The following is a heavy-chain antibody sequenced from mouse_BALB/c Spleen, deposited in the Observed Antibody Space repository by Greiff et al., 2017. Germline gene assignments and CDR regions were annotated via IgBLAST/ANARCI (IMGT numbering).Heavy chain of an antibody. D-gene: IGHD2-2*01. CDR3: ARTWLRDAMDY. V-gene: IGHV1-82*01. CDR1: GYAFSSSW. Sequence: VQLQESGPELVKPGASVKISCKASGYAFSSSWMNWVKQRPGQGLEWIGRIYPGDGDTNYNGKFKGKATLTADKSSSTAYMQLSSLTSVDSAVYFCARTWLRDAMDYWGQGTSVTVSS. J-gene: IGHJ4*01. CDR2: IYPGDGDT.